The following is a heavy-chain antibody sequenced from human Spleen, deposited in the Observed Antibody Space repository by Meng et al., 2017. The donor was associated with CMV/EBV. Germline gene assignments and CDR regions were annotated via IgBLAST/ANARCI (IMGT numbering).Heavy chain of an antibody. D-gene: IGHD5-12*01. CDR1: GYTFTDYY. Sequence: ASVKVSCKASGYTFTDYYIHWVRQAPGQGLEWMGWINPNSGGTNYAQKFQGRVTMTRDTSVSTAYMELSRLRSDDTAVYYCARGYSGYDFDYWGQGTLVTVSS. CDR3: ARGYSGYDFDY. V-gene: IGHV1-2*02. CDR2: INPNSGGT. J-gene: IGHJ4*02.